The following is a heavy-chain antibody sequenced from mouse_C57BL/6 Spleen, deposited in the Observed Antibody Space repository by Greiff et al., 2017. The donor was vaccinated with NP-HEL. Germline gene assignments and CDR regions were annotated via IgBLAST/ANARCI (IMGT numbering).Heavy chain of an antibody. CDR1: GYTFTDYN. D-gene: IGHD2-3*01. Sequence: EVQLQQSGPELVKPGASVKMSCKASGYTFTDYNMHWVKQSPGKSLEWIGYINPNNGGTSYNQKFKGKATLTVNKSSSTAYMELRSLTSEDSAVYYCARPDGYYVYFDVWGTGTTVTVSS. CDR3: ARPDGYYVYFDV. CDR2: INPNNGGT. V-gene: IGHV1-22*01. J-gene: IGHJ1*03.